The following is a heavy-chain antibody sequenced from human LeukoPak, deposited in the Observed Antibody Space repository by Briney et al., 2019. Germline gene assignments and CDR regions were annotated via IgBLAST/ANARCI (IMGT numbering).Heavy chain of an antibody. J-gene: IGHJ4*02. CDR1: GYSFTCYS. CDR3: VRAVRSQIDS. D-gene: IGHD3-10*02. V-gene: IGHV7-4-1*02. CDR2: INTKTGIP. Sequence: ASVKVSCKASGYSFTCYSINWVRQAPGQGLEWMGWINTKTGIPTYAQGFTGRFVFSLDTSVTTAYLQINNLKAEDTAVFYCVRAVRSQIDSWGQGTLVTVSS.